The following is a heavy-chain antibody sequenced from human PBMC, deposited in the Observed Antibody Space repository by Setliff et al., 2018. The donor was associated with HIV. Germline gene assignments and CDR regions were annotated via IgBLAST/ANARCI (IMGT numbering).Heavy chain of an antibody. V-gene: IGHV4-61*09. Sequence: SETLSLTCTVSGGSISSGSYYWSWIRQPAGKGLEWIGHIYTSGSTNYNPSLKSRVTISVDTSKNQFSLKLSSVTAADTAVYYCARVGYGDYGDAFDLWGQGTMVTVSS. CDR2: IYTSGST. J-gene: IGHJ3*01. D-gene: IGHD4-17*01. CDR1: GGSISSGSYY. CDR3: ARVGYGDYGDAFDL.